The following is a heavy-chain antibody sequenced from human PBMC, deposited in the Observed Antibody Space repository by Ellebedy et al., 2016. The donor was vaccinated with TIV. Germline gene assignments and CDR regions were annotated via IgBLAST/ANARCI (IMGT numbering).Heavy chain of an antibody. CDR1: GGSVSSTRYY. V-gene: IGHV4-39*01. Sequence: MPSETLSLTFSVSGGSVSSTRYYWAWIRQPPGKGLEYIGSVYFSGSPYYNPSFKSRVTLSADTSKNQFSLNLRTVTAADTAVYYCARTDPWQPIDDWGQGILVSVSS. J-gene: IGHJ4*02. D-gene: IGHD2-21*02. CDR3: ARTDPWQPIDD. CDR2: VYFSGSP.